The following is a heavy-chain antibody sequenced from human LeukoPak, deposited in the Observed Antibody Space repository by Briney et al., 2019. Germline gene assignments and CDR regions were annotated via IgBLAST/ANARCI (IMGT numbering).Heavy chain of an antibody. V-gene: IGHV3-23*01. CDR1: GFTFSSYA. CDR2: ISGSGGST. Sequence: GGSLRLSCAASGFTFSSYAMSWVRQAPGKGLEWVSAISGSGGSTYYADSVKGRFTISRDNSKNTLYLQMNSLRDEDTAVYYCARESYDSSGYFYNWGQGTLVTVSS. D-gene: IGHD3-22*01. CDR3: ARESYDSSGYFYN. J-gene: IGHJ4*02.